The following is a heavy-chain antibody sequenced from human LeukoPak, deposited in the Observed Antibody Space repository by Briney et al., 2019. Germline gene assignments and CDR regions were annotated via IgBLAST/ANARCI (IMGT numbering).Heavy chain of an antibody. J-gene: IGHJ4*02. CDR3: ARIRPGLYYYDSSGYFTDY. CDR2: IFSNDEK. D-gene: IGHD3-22*01. CDR1: GFSLSNARMG. Sequence: ESGPVLVKPTETLTLTCTVSGFSLSNARMGVSWIRRPPGKALEWLAHIFSNDEKSYSTSLKSRLTISKDTSKSQVVLTMTNMDPVDTATYYCARIRPGLYYYDSSGYFTDYWGQGTLVTVSS. V-gene: IGHV2-26*01.